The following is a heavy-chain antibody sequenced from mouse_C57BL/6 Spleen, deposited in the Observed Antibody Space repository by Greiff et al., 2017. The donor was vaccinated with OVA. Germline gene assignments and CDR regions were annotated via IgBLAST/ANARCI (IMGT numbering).Heavy chain of an antibody. CDR2: IDPSDSET. J-gene: IGHJ2*01. V-gene: IGHV1-52*01. CDR1: GYTFTSYW. D-gene: IGHD1-1*01. Sequence: QVQLQQPGAELVRPGSSVKLSCKASGYTFTSYWMHWVKQRPIQGLEWIGNIDPSDSETHYNQKFKDKATLTVDKSSSTAYMQLSSLTSKDSAVYYCARREFGSSYYFDYWGQGTTLTVSS. CDR3: ARREFGSSYYFDY.